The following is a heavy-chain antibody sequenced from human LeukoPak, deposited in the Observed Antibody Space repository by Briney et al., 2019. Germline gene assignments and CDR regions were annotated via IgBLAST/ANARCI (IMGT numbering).Heavy chain of an antibody. D-gene: IGHD3-22*01. CDR1: GYTFTSYG. CDR2: ISAYNGNT. V-gene: IGHV1-18*01. CDR3: ARDHYTTYYYDSSGYRDY. J-gene: IGHJ4*02. Sequence: ASVKVSCKASGYTFTSYGISWVRQAPGQGLEWMGWISAYNGNTNYAQKLQGRVTMTTDTSTSTAYTELRSLRSDDTAVYYCARDHYTTYYYDSSGYRDYWGQGTLVTVSS.